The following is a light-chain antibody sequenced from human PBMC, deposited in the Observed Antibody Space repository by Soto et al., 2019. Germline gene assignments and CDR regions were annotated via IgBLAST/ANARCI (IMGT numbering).Light chain of an antibody. Sequence: EVVLTEYPGTLSLAPGERATLSCRASQSVSSSYLAWYQQKPGQAPRLLIFGASSRATGIPDRFSVSGSGTDFTLTISRLEPEDFAVYYCQQYGSSPPYTFGQGTKLEIK. CDR3: QQYGSSPPYT. J-gene: IGKJ2*01. CDR2: GAS. V-gene: IGKV3-20*01. CDR1: QSVSSSY.